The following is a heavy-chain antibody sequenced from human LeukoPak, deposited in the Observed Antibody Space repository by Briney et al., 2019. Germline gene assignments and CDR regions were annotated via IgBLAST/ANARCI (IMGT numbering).Heavy chain of an antibody. V-gene: IGHV3-73*01. J-gene: IGHJ4*02. CDR3: TSGGGSS. CDR2: IRSKANSYAT. Sequence: GGSLKLYCAATGIPFSGSAMHWVRDASGKGLELVGRIRSKANSYATAYAASVKGRFTISRDDSKNTAYLQMNSLKTEDTAVYYCTSGGGSSWGQGTLVTVSS. D-gene: IGHD2-15*01. CDR1: GIPFSGSA.